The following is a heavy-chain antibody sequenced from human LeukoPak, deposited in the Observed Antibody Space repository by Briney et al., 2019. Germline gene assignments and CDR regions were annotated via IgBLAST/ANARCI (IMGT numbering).Heavy chain of an antibody. V-gene: IGHV3-7*03. CDR1: GFIFTNYF. CDR2: IKHDGSEK. Sequence: GGSLRLSCAASGFIFTNYFMSWVRQAPGKGLEWVASIKHDGSEKYYVDSVRGRFTISRDNTKNSLYLQMNSLRPEDTALYYCVKDMNPGGADVWGQGTTVTVSS. J-gene: IGHJ6*02. D-gene: IGHD3-10*01. CDR3: VKDMNPGGADV.